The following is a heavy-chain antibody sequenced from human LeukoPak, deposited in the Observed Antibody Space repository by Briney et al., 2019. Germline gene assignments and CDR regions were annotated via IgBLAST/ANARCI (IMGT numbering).Heavy chain of an antibody. V-gene: IGHV3-11*01. D-gene: IGHD3-10*01. Sequence: PGGSLRLSCAASGFTFSDFYMTWIRQAPGKGLEWVSYISNRGSTIHYADSVRGRFTISRDNAKKSLYLQMNSLRAEDTAVYYCAREVVVRGVITSYDYWGQGTLVTVSS. CDR2: ISNRGSTI. CDR1: GFTFSDFY. CDR3: AREVVVRGVITSYDY. J-gene: IGHJ4*02.